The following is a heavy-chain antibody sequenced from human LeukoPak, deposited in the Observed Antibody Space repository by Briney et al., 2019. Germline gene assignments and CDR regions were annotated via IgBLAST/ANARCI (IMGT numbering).Heavy chain of an antibody. CDR2: INPNSGGT. J-gene: IGHJ3*02. CDR3: ARAKSVAGTTGYPFDI. Sequence: ASVKVSCKASGYTFTGYYMHWVRQAPGQGLEWMGWINPNSGGTNYAQKFQGRVTMTRDTSISTAYMELSRLRSDDTAVYYCARAKSVAGTTGYPFDIWGQGTMVTVSS. D-gene: IGHD6-19*01. V-gene: IGHV1-2*02. CDR1: GYTFTGYY.